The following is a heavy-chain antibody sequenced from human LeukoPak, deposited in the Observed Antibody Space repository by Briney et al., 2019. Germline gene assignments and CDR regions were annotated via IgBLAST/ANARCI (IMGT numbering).Heavy chain of an antibody. Sequence: ASVKVSCKASGGTFSSYAISWVRQAPGQGLEWMGIINPSGGSTSYAQKFQGRVTMTRDTSTSTVYMELSSLRSEDTAVYYCARDVSGLGVDYWGQGTLVTVSS. V-gene: IGHV1-46*01. D-gene: IGHD3-22*01. J-gene: IGHJ4*02. CDR1: GGTFSSYA. CDR3: ARDVSGLGVDY. CDR2: INPSGGST.